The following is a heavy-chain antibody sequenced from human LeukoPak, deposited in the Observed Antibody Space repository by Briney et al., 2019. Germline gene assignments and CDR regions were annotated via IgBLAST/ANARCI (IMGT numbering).Heavy chain of an antibody. D-gene: IGHD3-22*01. V-gene: IGHV3-23*01. CDR1: GFTFSSYA. Sequence: GGSLRLSCAASGFTFSSYAMSWVRQAPGKGLEWVSAISGSGGSTYYADSVKGRFTISRDNSKNTLYLQMNSLRAEDTAVYYCAKSADYYDSSGYRDAFDIWGQGTMVTVSS. CDR3: AKSADYYDSSGYRDAFDI. J-gene: IGHJ3*02. CDR2: ISGSGGST.